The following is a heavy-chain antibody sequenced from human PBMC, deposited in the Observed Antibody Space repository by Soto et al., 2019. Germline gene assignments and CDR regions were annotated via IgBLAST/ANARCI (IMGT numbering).Heavy chain of an antibody. V-gene: IGHV3-23*01. D-gene: IGHD6-13*01. CDR1: GFTFSSSA. J-gene: IGHJ4*02. CDR3: AKVGSSWEYYFDY. CDR2: ISGSGGST. Sequence: EVQLLESGGGLVQPGGSLRLSCAASGFTFSSSAMTWVRQAPGKGLEWVSTISGSGGSTYYADSVKGRLTISRDNSKNTLYLQMNSLRADDTAVYYCAKVGSSWEYYFDYGGQGTLVTVSS.